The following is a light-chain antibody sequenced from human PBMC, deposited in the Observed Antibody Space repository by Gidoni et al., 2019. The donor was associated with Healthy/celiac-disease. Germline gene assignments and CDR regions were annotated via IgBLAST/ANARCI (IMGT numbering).Light chain of an antibody. CDR3: QQRGNWQIT. V-gene: IGKV3D-11*02. CDR1: QSVSSY. CDR2: DAS. J-gene: IGKJ5*01. Sequence: EMVLTQSPATLSLSPGERAPLSCRPSQSVSSYLAWYQQKPGQAPRLLIYDASNRATGIPARFSGSGSGTDFTLTISSLEPEDFAVYYCQQRGNWQITFGHGTRLDIK.